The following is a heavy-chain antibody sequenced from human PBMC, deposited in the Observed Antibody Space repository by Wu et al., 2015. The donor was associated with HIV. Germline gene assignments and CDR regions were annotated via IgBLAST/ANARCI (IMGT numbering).Heavy chain of an antibody. CDR2: ILPTFGRG. Sequence: QVHLVQSGAEVRKPGASVKVSCTASGGTFSHYAINWVRQAPGQGLEWMEGILPTFGRGDYAQKFQGRVSITADKSTSTAYMELHRLTSDDTAVYYCARAPKYYYESSGTPGWFDPWGQGTLVTVSS. CDR3: ARAPKYYYESSGTPGWFDP. CDR1: GGTFSHYA. J-gene: IGHJ5*02. D-gene: IGHD3-22*01. V-gene: IGHV1-69*06.